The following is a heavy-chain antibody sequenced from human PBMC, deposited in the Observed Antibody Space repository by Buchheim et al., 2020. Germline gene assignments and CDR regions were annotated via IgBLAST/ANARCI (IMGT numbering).Heavy chain of an antibody. CDR3: AKEYCSSTSCYFGDIVVVVAATGFDY. D-gene: IGHD2-15*01. CDR2: ISGSGGST. CDR1: GFTFSSYA. V-gene: IGHV3-23*01. Sequence: EVQLLESGGGLVQPGGSLRLSCAASGFTFSSYAMSWVRQAPGKGLEWVSAISGSGGSTYYADSVKGRFTISRDNSKNTLYLQMNSLRAEDTAVYYCAKEYCSSTSCYFGDIVVVVAATGFDYWGQGTL. J-gene: IGHJ4*02.